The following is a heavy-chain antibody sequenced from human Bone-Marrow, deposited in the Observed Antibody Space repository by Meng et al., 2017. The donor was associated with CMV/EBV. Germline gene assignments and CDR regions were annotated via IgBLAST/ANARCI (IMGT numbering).Heavy chain of an antibody. CDR3: AKGTLVVPAALYYFDY. CDR1: GFTVRRHY. D-gene: IGHD2-2*01. J-gene: IGHJ4*02. CDR2: IDNDGRGP. V-gene: IGHV3-74*01. Sequence: VRLVGSGGGLVQPGGSLRLSCAVSGFTVRRHYLHWVRLAPGKGLEWVSRIDNDGRGPSYADSVKGRFTISRDDAKNTLYLQMNSLRAEDTAVYYCAKGTLVVPAALYYFDYWGQGTLVTVSS.